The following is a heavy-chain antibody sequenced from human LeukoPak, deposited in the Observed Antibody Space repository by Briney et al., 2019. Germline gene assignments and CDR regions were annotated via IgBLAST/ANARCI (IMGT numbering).Heavy chain of an antibody. Sequence: PSETLSLTCTVSGGSISSSYYYWGWIRQPPGKGLEWIGSISYSGSTYYKSSLKSRVTISVDTSKNQFSLRLSSVTAADTALYYCARDSKALDSSGGPVAFDIWGQGTMVTVSS. CDR1: GGSISSSYYY. V-gene: IGHV4-39*07. D-gene: IGHD3-22*01. CDR2: ISYSGST. CDR3: ARDSKALDSSGGPVAFDI. J-gene: IGHJ3*02.